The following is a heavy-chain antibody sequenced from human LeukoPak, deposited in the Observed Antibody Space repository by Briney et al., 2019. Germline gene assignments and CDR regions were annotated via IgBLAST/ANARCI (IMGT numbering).Heavy chain of an antibody. V-gene: IGHV4-34*01. Sequence: SETLSLTCAVYGGSFSGYHWSWIRQPPGKGLEWIGEINHSGSTNYNPSLKSRVTISVDTSKNQFSLKLSSVTAADTAVYYCARGSGTIFGVVIIPSFDYWGQGTLVTVSS. CDR1: GGSFSGYH. CDR3: ARGSGTIFGVVIIPSFDY. D-gene: IGHD3-3*01. CDR2: INHSGST. J-gene: IGHJ4*02.